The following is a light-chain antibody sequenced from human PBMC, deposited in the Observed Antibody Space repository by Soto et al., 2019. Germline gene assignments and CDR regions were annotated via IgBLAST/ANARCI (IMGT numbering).Light chain of an antibody. J-gene: IGKJ1*01. CDR1: QSISSW. Sequence: DIQMTQSPSTLSASVGDRVTITCRASQSISSWLAWYQQKPGKAPKLLIYDASSLESGVPSRFSGSGSGTEFTLTIRSLQPDDFATYYCQQYNSYSSRTFGQGTKGDIK. V-gene: IGKV1-5*01. CDR3: QQYNSYSSRT. CDR2: DAS.